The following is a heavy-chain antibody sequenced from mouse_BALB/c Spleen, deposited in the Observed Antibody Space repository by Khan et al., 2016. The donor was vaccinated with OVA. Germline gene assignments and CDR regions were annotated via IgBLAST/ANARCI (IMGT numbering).Heavy chain of an antibody. Sequence: EVKLLESGPGLVKPSQSLSLTCTVTGYSITSDYAWNWIRQFPGNKLEWMGYISYSGSTSYKPSLKSRISITRDTSKNQFFLQLNSVTTEDTATYYCARDYDYHYYAMDYWGQGTSVTVSS. CDR2: ISYSGST. D-gene: IGHD2-4*01. V-gene: IGHV3-2*02. J-gene: IGHJ4*01. CDR1: GYSITSDYA. CDR3: ARDYDYHYYAMDY.